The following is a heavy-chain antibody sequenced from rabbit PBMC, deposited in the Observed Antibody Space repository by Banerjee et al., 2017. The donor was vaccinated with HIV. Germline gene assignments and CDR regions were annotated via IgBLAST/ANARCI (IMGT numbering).Heavy chain of an antibody. Sequence: QEQLKETGGGLVQPGGSLTLTCTASGFSFSSSYWIYWVRQAPGKGLEWIACIYAGSGSTYSASWAKGRFPIPKPPSPTVTLKMPSLTAADTATYFCASHYNYVYDGGAYTILTRLDLWGQGTLVTVS. J-gene: IGHJ3*01. CDR2: IYAGSGST. D-gene: IGHD6-1*01. CDR3: ASHYNYVYDGGAYTILTRLDL. V-gene: IGHV1S45*01. CDR1: GFSFSSSYW.